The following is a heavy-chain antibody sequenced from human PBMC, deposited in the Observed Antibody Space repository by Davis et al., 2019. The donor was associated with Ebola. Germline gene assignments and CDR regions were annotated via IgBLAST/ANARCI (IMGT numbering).Heavy chain of an antibody. D-gene: IGHD6-13*01. CDR3: AKKQQLYFDY. Sequence: GESLKISCAASGCTFSSYAMSWVRQAPGKGLEWVSAISGSGGSTYYADSVKGRFTLSRDNSKNTRYLQMNSLGAEATAVYSCAKKQQLYFDYWGPGTLVTVSS. CDR2: ISGSGGST. CDR1: GCTFSSYA. V-gene: IGHV3-23*01. J-gene: IGHJ4*02.